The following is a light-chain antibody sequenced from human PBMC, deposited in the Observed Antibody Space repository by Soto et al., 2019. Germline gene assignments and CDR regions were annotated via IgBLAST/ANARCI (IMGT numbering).Light chain of an antibody. CDR2: TAS. CDR1: QGISSY. V-gene: IGKV1-9*01. J-gene: IGKJ4*01. CDR3: HKYNSAPLT. Sequence: DIQLTQSPSFLSASVRDRVTITCRASQGISSYLAWYQQKPGKAPKLLIYTASTLQSGVPSRFSGSGSGTEFTLTISSLQPEDFATYYCHKYNSAPLTFGGGTKV.